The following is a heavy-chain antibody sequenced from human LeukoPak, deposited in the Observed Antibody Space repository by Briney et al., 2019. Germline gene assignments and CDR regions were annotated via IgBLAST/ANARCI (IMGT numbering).Heavy chain of an antibody. CDR1: GFTFSSYW. J-gene: IGHJ4*02. V-gene: IGHV3-7*01. CDR3: ARDPWGFLDYFDY. D-gene: IGHD3-3*01. Sequence: GGSLRLSCAASGFTFSSYWMSWVRQAPGKGLEWVANIKQDGSEKYYVDSVKGRFTISRENAKNSLYLQMNSLRAEDTAVYYCARDPWGFLDYFDYWGQGTLVTVSS. CDR2: IKQDGSEK.